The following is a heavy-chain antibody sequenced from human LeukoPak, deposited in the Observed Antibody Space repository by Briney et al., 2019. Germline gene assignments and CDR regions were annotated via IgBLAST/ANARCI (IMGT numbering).Heavy chain of an antibody. Sequence: SETLSLTCAVSGGSISNWWSWVRQPPGKGLECQSGRTNYNPSLKSRVFISVDNSKNQFSLNLRSVTAADTAVYYRARHMEMTGTRGFPDWGQGTLVTVSS. V-gene: IGHV4-4*02. D-gene: IGHD5-24*01. J-gene: IGHJ1*01. CDR3: ARHMEMTGTRGFPD. CDR1: GGSISNW. CDR2: QSGRT.